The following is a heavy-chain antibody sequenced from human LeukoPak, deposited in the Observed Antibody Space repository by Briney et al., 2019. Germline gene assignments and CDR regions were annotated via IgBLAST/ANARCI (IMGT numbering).Heavy chain of an antibody. D-gene: IGHD6-19*01. Sequence: SETLSLTCTVSGGSISSYYWSWIRQPPGKGLEWIGCIYYSGSTNYNPSLKSRVTISVDTSKNQFSLKLSSVTAADTAVYYCARLTSSGWLGDWFDPWGQETLVTVSS. CDR3: ARLTSSGWLGDWFDP. J-gene: IGHJ5*02. CDR1: GGSISSYY. V-gene: IGHV4-59*08. CDR2: IYYSGST.